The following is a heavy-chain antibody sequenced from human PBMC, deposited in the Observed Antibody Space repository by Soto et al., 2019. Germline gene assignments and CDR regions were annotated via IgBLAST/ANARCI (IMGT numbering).Heavy chain of an antibody. CDR2: IYHSGST. CDR3: ARSGGNSPGYFDY. Sequence: SETLSLTCAVSSGSISSSNWWSWVRQPPGKGLEWIGEIYHSGSTNYNPSLKSRVTISVDKSKNQFSLKLSSVTAADTAVYYCARSGGNSPGYFDYWGQGTLVTVSS. CDR1: SGSISSSNW. V-gene: IGHV4-4*02. J-gene: IGHJ4*02. D-gene: IGHD2-21*02.